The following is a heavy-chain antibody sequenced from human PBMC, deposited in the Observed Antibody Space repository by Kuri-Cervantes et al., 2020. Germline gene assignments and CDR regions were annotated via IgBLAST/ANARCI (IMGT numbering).Heavy chain of an antibody. V-gene: IGHV4-59*01. Sequence: ESLKISCTVSGGSISSYYWSWIRQPPGKGLEWIGYIYNNGRTNYSPSLKSRVTISVDTSKNQFSLKLSSVTAADTAMYYCARTRGTLGVDYWGQGTLVTVSS. CDR1: GGSISSYY. CDR3: ARTRGTLGVDY. J-gene: IGHJ4*02. D-gene: IGHD1-26*01. CDR2: IYNNGRT.